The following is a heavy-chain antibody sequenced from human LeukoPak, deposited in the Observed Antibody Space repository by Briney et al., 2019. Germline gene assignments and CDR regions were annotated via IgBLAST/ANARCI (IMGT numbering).Heavy chain of an antibody. Sequence: GGSLRLSCAASGFTFSSYGMHWVRQAPGKGLEWVAFIRYDGSNKYYADSVKGRFTISRDNSKNTLYLQMNSLRAEDTAVYYCAKCADTAMVKYPYYFDYWGQGTLVTVSS. D-gene: IGHD5-18*01. CDR3: AKCADTAMVKYPYYFDY. J-gene: IGHJ4*02. V-gene: IGHV3-30*02. CDR1: GFTFSSYG. CDR2: IRYDGSNK.